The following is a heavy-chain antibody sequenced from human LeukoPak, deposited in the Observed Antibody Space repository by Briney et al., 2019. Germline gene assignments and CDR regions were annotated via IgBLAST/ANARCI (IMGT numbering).Heavy chain of an antibody. Sequence: GGSLRLSCAASGFTFSSYAMSWVRQAPGKGLEWVSSFTGSGDWTNYADFVEGRFTISRDNSKNTLYLQMNSLRAEDTAMYYCAKDHGYSYYFDYWGQGTLVTVSS. V-gene: IGHV3-23*01. J-gene: IGHJ4*02. CDR3: AKDHGYSYYFDY. D-gene: IGHD5-18*01. CDR2: FTGSGDWT. CDR1: GFTFSSYA.